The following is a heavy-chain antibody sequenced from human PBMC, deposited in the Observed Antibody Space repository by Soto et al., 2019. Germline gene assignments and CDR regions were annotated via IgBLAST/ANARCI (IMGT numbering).Heavy chain of an antibody. CDR1: GASISAYY. J-gene: IGHJ3*02. CDR3: ARRSDSGRPHSGGYGFDI. CDR2: IYYSGST. D-gene: IGHD1-26*01. V-gene: IGHV4-59*01. Sequence: QVQLQESGPGLVKPSETLSLTCSVSGASISAYYWSWIRQPPGKGLEWIAYIYYSGSTSYNPSLKRRRSISPVTSKTQSSPKLSSLTAADTAEYYGARRSDSGRPHSGGYGFDIWGPGTMATVSS.